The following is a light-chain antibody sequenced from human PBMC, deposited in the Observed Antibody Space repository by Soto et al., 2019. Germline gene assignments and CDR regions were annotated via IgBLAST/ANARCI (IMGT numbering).Light chain of an antibody. J-gene: IGKJ4*01. Sequence: DIVLTQSPLYLPVTPGEPASISCRSSQSLMYENGFVYLDWYLQKSEQSPQLLIYLGSNRASGVPHRVSGSVSGTYLTLKTSRVEVDDVRVYYCMQSHEIPRTFGGGTTVES. CDR1: QSLMYENGFVY. V-gene: IGKV2-28*01. CDR2: LGS. CDR3: MQSHEIPRT.